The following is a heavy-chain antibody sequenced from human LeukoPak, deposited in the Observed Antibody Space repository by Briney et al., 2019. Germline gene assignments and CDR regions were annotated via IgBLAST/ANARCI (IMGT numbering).Heavy chain of an antibody. J-gene: IGHJ5*02. CDR2: INHSGST. D-gene: IGHD6-13*01. CDR3: ARHQIAAAGKGVWFDP. CDR1: SGSFSGYY. V-gene: IGHV4-34*01. Sequence: SETLSLTCAVYSGSFSGYYWSWIRQPPGKGLEWIGEINHSGSTNYIPSLKSRVTISVDTSKNQFSLKLSSVTAADTAVYYCARHQIAAAGKGVWFDPWGQGTLVTVSS.